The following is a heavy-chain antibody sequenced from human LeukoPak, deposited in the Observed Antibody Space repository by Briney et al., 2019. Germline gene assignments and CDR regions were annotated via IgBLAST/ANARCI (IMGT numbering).Heavy chain of an antibody. CDR1: GFTFGDYV. CDR2: IRSKAYGGTT. D-gene: IGHD3-10*01. CDR3: TRDAYGSGSYSYY. V-gene: IGHV3-49*04. J-gene: IGHJ4*02. Sequence: GGSLRLSCTASGFTFGDYVMSWVRQAPGKGLEWVGFIRSKAYGGTTEYAASVKGRFTISRDDSKSIAYLQMNSLKTEDTAVYYCTRDAYGSGSYSYYWGQGTLVTVSS.